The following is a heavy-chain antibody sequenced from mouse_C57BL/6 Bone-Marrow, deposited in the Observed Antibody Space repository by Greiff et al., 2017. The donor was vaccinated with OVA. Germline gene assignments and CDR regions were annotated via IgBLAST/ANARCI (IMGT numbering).Heavy chain of an antibody. V-gene: IGHV5-16*01. D-gene: IGHD1-1*01. CDR3: ARDRIGSSFYYAMDY. CDR2: INYDGSST. J-gene: IGHJ4*01. Sequence: DVQLVESEGGLVQPGSSMKLSCTASGFTFSDYYMAWVRQVPEKGLEWVANINYDGSSTYYLDSLKSRFIISRDNAKNILYLQMSSLKSEDTATYYCARDRIGSSFYYAMDYWGQGTSVTVSS. CDR1: GFTFSDYY.